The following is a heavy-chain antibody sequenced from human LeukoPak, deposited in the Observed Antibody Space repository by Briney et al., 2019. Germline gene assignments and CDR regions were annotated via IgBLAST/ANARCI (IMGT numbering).Heavy chain of an antibody. V-gene: IGHV4-34*01. CDR1: GGSFSGYY. CDR2: INHSGST. Sequence: SETLSLTCAVYGGSFSGYYWSWIRQPPGKGLEWIREINHSGSTNYNPSLKSRVTISVDTSKNQFSLKLSSVTAADTAVYYCARGTTARITIFGVVKNAFDIWGQGTMVTVSS. J-gene: IGHJ3*02. D-gene: IGHD3-3*01. CDR3: ARGTTARITIFGVVKNAFDI.